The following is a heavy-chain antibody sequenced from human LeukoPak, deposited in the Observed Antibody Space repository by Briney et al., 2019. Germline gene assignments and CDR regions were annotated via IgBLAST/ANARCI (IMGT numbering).Heavy chain of an antibody. D-gene: IGHD4-23*01. V-gene: IGHV1-69*13. CDR2: IIPIFGTA. Sequence: SVKVSCKASGGTFSSYALRWGRQAPGQGLEWMGGIIPIFGTANYAQKFQGRVTITADESTSTAYMELSSLRSEDTAVYYCASEKAPSTPSWGQGTLVTVSS. J-gene: IGHJ4*02. CDR1: GGTFSSYA. CDR3: ASEKAPSTPS.